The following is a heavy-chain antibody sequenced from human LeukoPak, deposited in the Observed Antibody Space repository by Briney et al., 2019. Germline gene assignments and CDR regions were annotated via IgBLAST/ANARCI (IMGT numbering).Heavy chain of an antibody. Sequence: PGGSLRLSCAASGFRFSDFTMTWVRQAPGKGPEWVSAIGGRGSSTYYADSLGGRFTISRDNSKDMVYLQMNSLKVEDTATYYCGKEGGAWGQGTKVTVSS. CDR1: GFRFSDFT. CDR3: GKEGGA. CDR2: IGGRGSST. V-gene: IGHV3-23*01. J-gene: IGHJ5*02. D-gene: IGHD3-16*01.